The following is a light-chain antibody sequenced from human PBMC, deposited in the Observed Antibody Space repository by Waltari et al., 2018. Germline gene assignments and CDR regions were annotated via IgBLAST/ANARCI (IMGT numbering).Light chain of an antibody. Sequence: IVLTQSPGTLSLSPGERVTLSCRSSQSVSRSLAWYQQKPGQAPKLLIYGASTRATGIPDRFAGSGSGTDFSLTISSLEPEDFAIYCCQHYVRLPATFGQGTKVEIK. CDR3: QHYVRLPAT. CDR1: QSVSRS. J-gene: IGKJ1*01. CDR2: GAS. V-gene: IGKV3-20*01.